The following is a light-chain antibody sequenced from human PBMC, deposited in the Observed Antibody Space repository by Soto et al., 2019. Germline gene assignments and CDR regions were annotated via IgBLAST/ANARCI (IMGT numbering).Light chain of an antibody. J-gene: IGKJ1*01. CDR3: QQYGSSPPWT. CDR1: QSVSSSY. CDR2: GAS. V-gene: IGKV3-20*01. Sequence: EIVLTQSPGTLSLSPGERATLSCRAGQSVSSSYLAWYQQKPGQAPRLLIYGASSRATGIPGRFSGSGSGTDFTLTISRLEPEDFAVYYCQQYGSSPPWTFGQGTKVDIK.